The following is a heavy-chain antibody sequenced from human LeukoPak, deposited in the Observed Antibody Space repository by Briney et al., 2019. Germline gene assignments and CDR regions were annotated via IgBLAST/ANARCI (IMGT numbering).Heavy chain of an antibody. V-gene: IGHV4-39*07. D-gene: IGHD3-10*01. CDR1: GGSISSSSYY. CDR3: ARGLLVRGVISRFDP. Sequence: SETLSLTCTVSGGSISSSSYYWGWIRQPPGKGLEWIGEINHSGSTNYNPSLKSRVTISVDTSKNQFSLKLSSVTAADTAVYYCARGLLVRGVISRFDPWGQGTLVTVSS. CDR2: INHSGST. J-gene: IGHJ5*02.